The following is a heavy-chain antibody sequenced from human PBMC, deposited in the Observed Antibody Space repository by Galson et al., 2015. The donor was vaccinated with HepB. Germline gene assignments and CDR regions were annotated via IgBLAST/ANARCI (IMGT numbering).Heavy chain of an antibody. V-gene: IGHV2-5*02. CDR2: IYWDGDK. D-gene: IGHD4-17*01. CDR3: AHSVADYGDHLNFDN. CDR1: GFSLSTNEVG. J-gene: IGHJ4*02. Sequence: PALVKPTQTLTLTCTFSGFSLSTNEVGVGWIRQPPGKALEWLALIYWDGDKRYSPSLKGRLTITKDTSKNQVVLRMTNIDPLDTATYYCAHSVADYGDHLNFDNWGQGTLVTVSS.